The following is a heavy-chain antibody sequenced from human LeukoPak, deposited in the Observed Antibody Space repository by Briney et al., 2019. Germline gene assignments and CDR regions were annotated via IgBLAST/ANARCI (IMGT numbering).Heavy chain of an antibody. CDR1: GSYW. D-gene: IGHD2-15*01. CDR2: IKSKVDGGTP. CDR3: TTRSPARYCSDGACYSSADY. Sequence: GGSLRLSCAASGSYWMHWVRQAPGKGLEWVGHIKSKVDGGTPDYVAPVKGRFTISRDDSRNTLYLQMSSLNTEDTAVYYCTTRSPARYCSDGACYSSADYWGQGTLVTVSS. J-gene: IGHJ4*02. V-gene: IGHV3-15*07.